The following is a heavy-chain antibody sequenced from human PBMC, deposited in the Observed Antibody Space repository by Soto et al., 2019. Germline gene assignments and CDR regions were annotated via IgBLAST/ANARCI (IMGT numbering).Heavy chain of an antibody. J-gene: IGHJ5*02. D-gene: IGHD5-18*01. V-gene: IGHV1-18*01. CDR1: GYTFTQYG. Sequence: ASVKVSCKASGYTFTQYGISWVRQAPGQGLEWMGWITAYNGDTNYAQKFQGRVTMTTDTSTSTVYMDLRSLTSEDTAVYFCARAKGGKFDRRGNSHNGFDPWGQGTLVTVSS. CDR2: ITAYNGDT. CDR3: ARAKGGKFDRRGNSHNGFDP.